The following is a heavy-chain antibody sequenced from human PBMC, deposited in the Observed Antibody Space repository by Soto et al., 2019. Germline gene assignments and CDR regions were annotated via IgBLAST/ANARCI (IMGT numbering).Heavy chain of an antibody. J-gene: IGHJ6*02. D-gene: IGHD6-6*01. V-gene: IGHV1-46*01. CDR3: AADSTARYYYGMDV. CDR2: INPRGGIT. Sequence: ASVKVSCKASGYTFTSYYIHWVRQAPGQGLEWMGIINPRGGITTYAQKFQERVTITRDMSTSTAYMELSSLRSEDTAVYYCAADSTARYYYGMDVWGQGTTVTVSS. CDR1: GYTFTSYY.